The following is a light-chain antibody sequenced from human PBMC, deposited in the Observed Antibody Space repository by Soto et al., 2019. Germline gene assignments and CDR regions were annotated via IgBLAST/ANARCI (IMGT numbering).Light chain of an antibody. J-gene: IGKJ4*01. CDR2: SAS. CDR3: QQLSRYPLT. CDR1: QALSNY. Sequence: DIQLNQSPPVLSASNGGTVTITCRASQALSNYLAWYQQKPGKAPDLLIYSASTLQSGVPSRFSGSGSETEFSLTIRALQPEDFATYYCQQLSRYPLTFCGGTKVDIK. V-gene: IGKV1-9*01.